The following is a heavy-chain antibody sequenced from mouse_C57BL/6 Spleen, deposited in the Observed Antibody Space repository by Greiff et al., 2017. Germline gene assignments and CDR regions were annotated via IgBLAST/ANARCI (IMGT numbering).Heavy chain of an antibody. J-gene: IGHJ1*03. CDR1: GFTFSNYW. CDR2: SRLKSDNYAT. CDR3: TGQGAFDV. Sequence: EVHLVESGGGLVQPGGSMKLSCVASGFTFSNYWMNWVRQSPEKGLEWVAQSRLKSDNYATHYAESVKGRFTISRDDSKRSVYLQMNNLRADDTGIYYCTGQGAFDVWGTGTTVTVSS. V-gene: IGHV6-3*01.